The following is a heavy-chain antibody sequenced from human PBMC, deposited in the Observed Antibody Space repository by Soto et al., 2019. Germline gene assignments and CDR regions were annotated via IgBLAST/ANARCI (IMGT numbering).Heavy chain of an antibody. D-gene: IGHD3-10*01. CDR3: ARRSAWFRIIYYYYGMDV. CDR1: GYTFTGYY. Sequence: ASVKVSCKASGYTFTGYYMHWVRQAPGQGLEWMGWINPNSGGTNYAQKFQGRVTMTRDTSISTAYMELSRLRSDDTAVYYCARRSAWFRIIYYYYGMDVWGQGTTVTVSS. J-gene: IGHJ6*02. V-gene: IGHV1-2*02. CDR2: INPNSGGT.